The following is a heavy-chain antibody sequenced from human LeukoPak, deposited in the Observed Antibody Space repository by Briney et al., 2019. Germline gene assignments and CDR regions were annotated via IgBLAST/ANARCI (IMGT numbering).Heavy chain of an antibody. D-gene: IGHD3-10*01. J-gene: IGHJ4*02. V-gene: IGHV3-30*04. CDR2: IPYDGSNK. CDR3: AKVVSGRGGPFDY. CDR1: GFTFSSYA. Sequence: PGGSPRLSCAASGFTFSSYAMHWVRQAPGKGLEWVALIPYDGSNKYYADSVKGRFTISRDNSKNTLYLQMNSLRAEDTAVYYCAKVVSGRGGPFDYWGQGTLVTVSS.